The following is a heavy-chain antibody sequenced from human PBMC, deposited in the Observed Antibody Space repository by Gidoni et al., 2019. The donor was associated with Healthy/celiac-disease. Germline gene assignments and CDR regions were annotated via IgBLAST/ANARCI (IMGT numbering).Heavy chain of an antibody. J-gene: IGHJ3*02. CDR3: ARDRPIYYYDSSPKGFDAFDI. Sequence: QVQLQESGPGLVQPSGTLSLTCAVSGGSISSSNLLSWVRQPPGKGLEWIGEIYHSGSTNYNPSLKRRGTISVDKSKNQFSLKLSAVTAADTAVYYCARDRPIYYYDSSPKGFDAFDIWGQGTMVTVSS. V-gene: IGHV4-4*02. D-gene: IGHD3-22*01. CDR1: GGSISSSNL. CDR2: IYHSGST.